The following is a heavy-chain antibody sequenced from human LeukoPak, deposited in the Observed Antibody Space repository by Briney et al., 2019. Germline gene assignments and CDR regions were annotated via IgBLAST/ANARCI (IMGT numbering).Heavy chain of an antibody. D-gene: IGHD4/OR15-4a*01. CDR3: ARDKPGYGAYEY. CDR1: GFAFSSSN. J-gene: IGHJ4*02. CDR2: ITSDAYI. V-gene: IGHV3-21*01. Sequence: GGSLRLSCAASGFAFSSSNLNWFRQAPGKGLEWVSSITSDAYIYYADSLKGRFSISRDNAKNSVFLQMISLRAEDTAVYSCARDKPGYGAYEYWGQGTRVTVSS.